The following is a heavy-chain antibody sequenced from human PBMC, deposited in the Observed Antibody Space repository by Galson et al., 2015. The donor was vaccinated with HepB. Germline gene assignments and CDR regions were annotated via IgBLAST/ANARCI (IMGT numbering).Heavy chain of an antibody. D-gene: IGHD3-10*01. Sequence: SVKVSCKASGYTFSSYYMHWVGQAPGQGLEWMGKINPSGGRTSYAQKFQGRVTVTRDTSTNTVYMELSSLRSEDTAVYYCAREGDLWFGELYTDYWGQGTLVTVSS. CDR2: INPSGGRT. CDR3: AREGDLWFGELYTDY. V-gene: IGHV1-46*01. CDR1: GYTFSSYY. J-gene: IGHJ4*02.